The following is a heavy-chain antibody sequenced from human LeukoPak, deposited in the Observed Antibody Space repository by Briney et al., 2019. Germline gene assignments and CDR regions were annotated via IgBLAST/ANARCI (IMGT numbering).Heavy chain of an antibody. CDR2: ISSSGVGT. D-gene: IGHD3-22*01. CDR1: GFSFSDYA. V-gene: IGHV3-23*01. Sequence: GGSLRLSCAASGFSFSDYAMTWVRRAPGKGLEWVSSISSSGVGTYYTDSVRGRFAISRDNSKDTLFLQMNSLRVEDSAVYYCAINTSGRYFDYWGQGTLVTVSS. CDR3: AINTSGRYFDY. J-gene: IGHJ4*02.